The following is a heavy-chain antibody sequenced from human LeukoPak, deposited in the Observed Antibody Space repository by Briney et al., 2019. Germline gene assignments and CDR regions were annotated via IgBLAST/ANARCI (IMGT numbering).Heavy chain of an antibody. CDR3: ASFGYSAYFDY. V-gene: IGHV4-34*01. CDR2: INHGGRT. J-gene: IGHJ4*02. Sequence: SETLSLTCAVYGGSFSGYSWSWIRQFPGKGLEWIGEINHGGRTNYNPSLKSRVSISVDMSKNQFSLRLNPVTVADTAVYYCASFGYSAYFDYWGQGTLVTVSS. D-gene: IGHD5-24*01. CDR1: GGSFSGYS.